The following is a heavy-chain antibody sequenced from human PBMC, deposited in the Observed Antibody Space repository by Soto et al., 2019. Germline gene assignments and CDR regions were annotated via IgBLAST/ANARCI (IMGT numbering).Heavy chain of an antibody. CDR1: GFTFNRYD. D-gene: IGHD6-19*01. V-gene: IGHV3-23*01. CDR3: ARPDSGWYGVY. CDR2: ISASGGST. Sequence: PGGSLRLSCAASGFTFNRYDMIWVRQAPGKGLEWVSAISASGGSTYYADSVKGRFTISRDNSKNTLYLQMNSLRAEDTAVYYCARPDSGWYGVYWGQGTLVTVSS. J-gene: IGHJ4*02.